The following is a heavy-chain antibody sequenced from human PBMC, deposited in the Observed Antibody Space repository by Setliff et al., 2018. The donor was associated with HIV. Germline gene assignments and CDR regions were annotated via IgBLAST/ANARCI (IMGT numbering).Heavy chain of an antibody. CDR3: ASKGCSEKFPDSDAFDI. CDR2: INPTGDIT. CDR1: GYTFINNY. J-gene: IGHJ3*02. V-gene: IGHV1-46*01. D-gene: IGHD3-10*02. Sequence: GASVKVSCKESGYTFINNYIHWVRQAPGQGLEWMGLINPTGDITFYPQKFQARVTMTSDTSTSTVYLELRSLRSEDTAVYFCASKGCSEKFPDSDAFDIWGLGTLVTFS.